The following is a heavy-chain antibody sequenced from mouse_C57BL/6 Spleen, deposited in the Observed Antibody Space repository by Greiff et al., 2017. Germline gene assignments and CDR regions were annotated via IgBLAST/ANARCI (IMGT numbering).Heavy chain of an antibody. D-gene: IGHD2-4*01. J-gene: IGHJ2*01. Sequence: LVESGAELVRPGTSVKVSCKASGYAFTNYLIEWVKQRPGQGLEWLGVINPGSGGTNYNEKFKGTATLTADKSSSTAYMQLSSLTSEDTAVYSCARCRAIYDYDGRGFDYWGQGTTLTVSS. V-gene: IGHV1-54*01. CDR3: ARCRAIYDYDGRGFDY. CDR2: INPGSGGT. CDR1: GYAFTNYL.